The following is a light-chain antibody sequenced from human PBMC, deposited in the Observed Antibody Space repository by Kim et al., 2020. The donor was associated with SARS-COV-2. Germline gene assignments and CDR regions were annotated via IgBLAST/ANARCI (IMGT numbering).Light chain of an antibody. CDR3: SSYTSSSTLV. J-gene: IGLJ2*01. CDR1: SGDVGGYNY. Sequence: QSALTQPASMSGSPGQSITISCTGTSGDVGGYNYVSWYQQHPGKAPKLMIYDVTNRPSGVSNRFSDSKSGNTASLTISGLQAEDEADYYCSSYTSSSTLVFGGGNQLTVL. CDR2: DVT. V-gene: IGLV2-14*03.